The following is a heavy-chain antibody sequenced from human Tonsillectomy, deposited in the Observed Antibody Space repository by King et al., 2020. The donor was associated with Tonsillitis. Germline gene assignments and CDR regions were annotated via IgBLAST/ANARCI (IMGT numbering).Heavy chain of an antibody. D-gene: IGHD6-19*01. CDR3: ARSRAVASTKAGDFDY. Sequence: VQLQESGPGLVKPSETLSLTCTVSGGSISTYYWSWIRQPPGKGLEWIGYIYNSGNTHYYRPSLKSRVTISGDTSKNQFSLKLTSVTAADTAVYFCARSRAVASTKAGDFDYWGQGTLVTVSS. V-gene: IGHV4-59*01. CDR2: IYNSGNT. CDR1: GGSISTYY. J-gene: IGHJ4*02.